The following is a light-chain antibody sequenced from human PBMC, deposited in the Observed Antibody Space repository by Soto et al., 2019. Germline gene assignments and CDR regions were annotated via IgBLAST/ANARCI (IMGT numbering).Light chain of an antibody. CDR3: QQYGDWPLT. J-gene: IGKJ4*01. CDR1: QSVSSN. V-gene: IGKV3-15*01. Sequence: EVVLTQSPGTLSLSPGERATLSCRASQSVSSNYLAWYQQKPGQAPRLLIFGVSNRAAGIPARFSGSGSGTEFTLTISSLQSEDFAVYYCQQYGDWPLTFGGGTKVDIK. CDR2: GVS.